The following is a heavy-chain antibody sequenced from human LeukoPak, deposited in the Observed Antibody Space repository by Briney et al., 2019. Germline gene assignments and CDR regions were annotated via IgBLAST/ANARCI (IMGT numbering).Heavy chain of an antibody. D-gene: IGHD3-9*01. V-gene: IGHV4-59*01. Sequence: ASATLSLTCPVSGGSISIFYWSWFRQPPGNRLEWIRYIYYTGSTNSNPSLKSPVTISVDTSKNQVSLQLRYVTTADTAVYYCARGYFDWFLDSWGQGTLVTVSS. CDR1: GGSISIFY. J-gene: IGHJ4*02. CDR3: ARGYFDWFLDS. CDR2: IYYTGST.